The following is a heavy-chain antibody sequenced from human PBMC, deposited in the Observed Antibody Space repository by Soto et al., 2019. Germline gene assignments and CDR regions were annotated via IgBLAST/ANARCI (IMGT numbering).Heavy chain of an antibody. D-gene: IGHD3-3*01. CDR1: GGSIGSSY. Sequence: QVQLLESGPGLVKPSETLSLTCTVSGGSIGSSYWSWIRQPPGKGLEWIGYIYYGGSTNYNPSRKSRVTISVDTSKNQFSLRLSSVTAADTAVYYCASPHHNFCREGGFGIWGQGTMVTVSS. J-gene: IGHJ3*02. CDR2: IYYGGST. CDR3: ASPHHNFCREGGFGI. V-gene: IGHV4-59*08.